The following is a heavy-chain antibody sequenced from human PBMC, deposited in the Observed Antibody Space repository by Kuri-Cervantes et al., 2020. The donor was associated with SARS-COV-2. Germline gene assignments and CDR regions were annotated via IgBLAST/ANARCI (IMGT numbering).Heavy chain of an antibody. J-gene: IGHJ1*01. D-gene: IGHD3-3*01. V-gene: IGHV4-30-2*01. Sequence: SQTLSLTREVSGGSISIGGYSGAWIRQPPGKGLEWIGYIYQSGGTYYNPSLKNRVIISVDRSKNQFSLKLESVTAADTAVYYCGRGGDYDYSSGYSQYVQHWGQGTQVTDSS. CDR2: IYQSGGT. CDR3: GRGGDYDYSSGYSQYVQH. CDR1: GGSISIGGYS.